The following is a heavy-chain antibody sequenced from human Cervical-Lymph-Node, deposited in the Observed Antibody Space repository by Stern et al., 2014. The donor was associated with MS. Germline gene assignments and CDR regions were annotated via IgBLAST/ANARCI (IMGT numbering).Heavy chain of an antibody. CDR1: GYTFINYG. J-gene: IGHJ6*02. CDR2: ISPYNDYT. CDR3: ARGQFYTKYGGTSNYYGMDV. Sequence: QVQLVQSGAEVKKPGASVKVSCKASGYTFINYGISWVRQAPGQGLEWLGWISPYNDYTNYAQIVQGRVTMTTDTSTRTAYMELRSLRSDDTAVYFCARGQFYTKYGGTSNYYGMDVWGQGTTVTVSS. D-gene: IGHD4-11*01. V-gene: IGHV1-18*01.